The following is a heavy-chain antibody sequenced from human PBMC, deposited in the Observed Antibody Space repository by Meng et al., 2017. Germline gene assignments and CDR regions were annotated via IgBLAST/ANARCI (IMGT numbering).Heavy chain of an antibody. CDR2: ISYDGSNK. D-gene: IGHD3-22*01. V-gene: IGHV3-30*01. CDR1: GFTFCSYA. CDR3: ARDQDYYDSSGDDAFYI. J-gene: IGHJ3*02. Sequence: GGSLRLSCAVSGFTFCSYAMHWVRQAPSKGLEWVAVISYDGSNKYYADSVKSRFTISRDNSKNTLYLQMHSLRAEDTAVYYCARDQDYYDSSGDDAFYIWGQGTMVTVSS.